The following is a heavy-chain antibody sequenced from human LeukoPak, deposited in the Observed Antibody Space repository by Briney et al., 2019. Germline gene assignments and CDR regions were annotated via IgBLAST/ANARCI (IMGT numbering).Heavy chain of an antibody. V-gene: IGHV4-59*01. D-gene: IGHD6-13*01. CDR3: ARGSSSHKEGEFDY. Sequence: SETLSLTCTVSGGSISSYYWSWIRQPPGKGLDWIGYIYYSGSTNYNPSLKSRVTISVDTSKNQFSLKLSSVTAADTAVYYCARGSSSHKEGEFDYWGQGTLVTVSS. CDR2: IYYSGST. J-gene: IGHJ4*02. CDR1: GGSISSYY.